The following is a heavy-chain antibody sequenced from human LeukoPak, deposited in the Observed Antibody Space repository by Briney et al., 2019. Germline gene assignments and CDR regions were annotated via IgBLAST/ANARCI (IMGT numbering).Heavy chain of an antibody. CDR2: ISSSGSTI. D-gene: IGHD6-19*01. Sequence: GGSLRLSCAASGFTFSDYYMSWIRQAPGKGLEWVSYISSSGSTIYYADSVKGRFTISRDNSKNTLYLQMNSLRAEDTAVYYCAKDQNSGWYGSDYWGQGTLVTVSS. CDR1: GFTFSDYY. J-gene: IGHJ4*02. V-gene: IGHV3-11*01. CDR3: AKDQNSGWYGSDY.